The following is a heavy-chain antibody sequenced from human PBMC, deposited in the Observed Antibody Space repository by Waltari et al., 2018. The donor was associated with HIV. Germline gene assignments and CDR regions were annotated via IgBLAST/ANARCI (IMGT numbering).Heavy chain of an antibody. D-gene: IGHD6-13*01. Sequence: VQVLASGGDLVRPGGSCRPPCAAPGFPFAKYALSWFRQAPGKGLEWVSTISGSGGSTYYADSVKGRFTVSRDNSKNTLYLQMNSLRAEDTAVYFCVKEHQYSHSWYSYYGMDVWGQGTTVTVSS. CDR3: VKEHQYSHSWYSYYGMDV. CDR1: GFPFAKYA. CDR2: ISGSGGST. V-gene: IGHV3-23*01. J-gene: IGHJ6*02.